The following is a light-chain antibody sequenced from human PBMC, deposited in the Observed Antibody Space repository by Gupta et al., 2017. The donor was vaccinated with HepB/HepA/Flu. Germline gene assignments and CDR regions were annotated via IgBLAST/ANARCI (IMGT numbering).Light chain of an antibody. Sequence: EMVMPQSQATLSVSPGERATLSCRASQSVSSNLAWYQQKPGQAPRLLIYGASTRATGIPARFSGSGSGTEFTLTISSLQSEDFAVYYCQQYSNWPPWTFGQGTKVEIK. CDR1: QSVSSN. CDR2: GAS. V-gene: IGKV3-15*01. CDR3: QQYSNWPPWT. J-gene: IGKJ1*01.